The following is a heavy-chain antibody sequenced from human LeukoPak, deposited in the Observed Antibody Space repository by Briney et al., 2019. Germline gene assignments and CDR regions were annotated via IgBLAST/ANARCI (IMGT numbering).Heavy chain of an antibody. V-gene: IGHV1-18*01. Sequence: ASVKLSCKASGYTFTSYGISWVRQAPGQGLGWMGWISAYNGNTNYAQKLQGRVTMTTDTSTSTAYMELRSLRSDDTAVYYCARGYYDFWSGYFAYYYYYGMDVWGQGTTVTVSS. CDR3: ARGYYDFWSGYFAYYYYYGMDV. J-gene: IGHJ6*02. CDR2: ISAYNGNT. CDR1: GYTFTSYG. D-gene: IGHD3-3*01.